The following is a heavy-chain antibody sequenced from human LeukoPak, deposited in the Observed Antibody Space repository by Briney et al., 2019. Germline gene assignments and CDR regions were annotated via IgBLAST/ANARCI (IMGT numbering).Heavy chain of an antibody. CDR3: ARDKRYCSSTSCYGVFDY. D-gene: IGHD2-2*01. Sequence: GGSLRLSCAASGFTFSSYAMHWVRQAPGKGLERVAVISYDGSNKYYADSVKGRFTISRDNSKNTLYLQMNSLRAEDTAVYYCARDKRYCSSTSCYGVFDYWGQGTLVTVSS. J-gene: IGHJ4*02. CDR2: ISYDGSNK. CDR1: GFTFSSYA. V-gene: IGHV3-30-3*01.